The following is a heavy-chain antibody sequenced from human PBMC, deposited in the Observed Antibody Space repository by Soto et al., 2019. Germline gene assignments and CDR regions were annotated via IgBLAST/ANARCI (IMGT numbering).Heavy chain of an antibody. Sequence: EVQLVESGGGLVKPGGSLRLSCVASGFTFSSYSMNWVRQAPGKGLEWVTSISSSSSYIYFADAVRGRFTISRDNAKNSVYLQMNSLRAEDTAVYYCAREAEGIVVSRNFDLWGQGTLVNVSS. CDR3: AREAEGIVVSRNFDL. CDR1: GFTFSSYS. CDR2: ISSSSSYI. V-gene: IGHV3-21*01. D-gene: IGHD6-19*01. J-gene: IGHJ5*02.